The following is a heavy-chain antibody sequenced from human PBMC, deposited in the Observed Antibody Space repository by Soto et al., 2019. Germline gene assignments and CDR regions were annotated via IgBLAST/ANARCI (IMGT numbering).Heavy chain of an antibody. CDR2: ISYDGSNK. Sequence: QVQLVESGGGVVQPGRSLRLSCAASGFTFSSYAMHWVRQAPGKGLEWVAVISYDGSNKYYADSVKGRFTISRDNSKNTLYLQMNSLRAEDTAVYYCAREGSYGYPSYFDYWGQGTLVTVSS. CDR3: AREGSYGYPSYFDY. J-gene: IGHJ4*02. D-gene: IGHD5-18*01. V-gene: IGHV3-30-3*01. CDR1: GFTFSSYA.